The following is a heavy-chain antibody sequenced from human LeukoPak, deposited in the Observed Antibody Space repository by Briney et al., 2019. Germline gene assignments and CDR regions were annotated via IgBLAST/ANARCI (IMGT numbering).Heavy chain of an antibody. Sequence: GGSLRLSCAASGFTFSNYWMHWVRQAPGKGLGWVSRINGDGSNTNYADSVKGRFTISRDNAKNTMFLQMNSLRAEDTAVYYCARDHGFDFWGQGAMVTVSS. CDR2: INGDGSNT. CDR3: ARDHGFDF. V-gene: IGHV3-74*01. CDR1: GFTFSNYW. J-gene: IGHJ3*01.